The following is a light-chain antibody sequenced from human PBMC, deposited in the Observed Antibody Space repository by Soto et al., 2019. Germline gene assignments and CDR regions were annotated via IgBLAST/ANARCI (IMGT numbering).Light chain of an antibody. V-gene: IGLV1-51*01. CDR2: DNS. CDR3: ATWDSSLRAGL. CDR1: SSNLGNNY. Sequence: QSVLTQPPSVSAAPGQKVTISCSGSSSNLGNNYVSWYQQLPGAAPKLLIYDNSIRPSGIPDRFSGSKSGTSATLGITGLQTGDEADYYCATWDSSLRAGLFGGGTKLTVL. J-gene: IGLJ3*02.